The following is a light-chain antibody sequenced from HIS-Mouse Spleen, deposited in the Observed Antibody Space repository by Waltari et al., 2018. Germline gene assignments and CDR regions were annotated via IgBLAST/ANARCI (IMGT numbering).Light chain of an antibody. Sequence: DIPLTQSPSFLSASVGDRVTITCRASQGISSYLAWYPQKPGKAPKLLIYAASTVQSGVPSRFSGSGSGTEFTLTISSLQPEDFATYYCQQLNSYPPTFGQGTKVEIK. J-gene: IGKJ1*01. CDR1: QGISSY. CDR2: AAS. CDR3: QQLNSYPPT. V-gene: IGKV1-9*01.